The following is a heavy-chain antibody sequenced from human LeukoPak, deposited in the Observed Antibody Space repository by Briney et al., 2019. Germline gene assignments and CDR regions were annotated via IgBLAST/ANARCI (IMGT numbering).Heavy chain of an antibody. D-gene: IGHD1-26*01. Sequence: HGGSLNLSRAASGFMFSSYTMSWVRQAPGKGLEWVSSIDSSSSYIYYADSVKGRFTISRDNAKNSLYLQMNSLRAEDTAVYYCARAPPVELLDYWGQGTLVTVSS. CDR2: IDSSSSYI. V-gene: IGHV3-21*01. CDR1: GFMFSSYT. CDR3: ARAPPVELLDY. J-gene: IGHJ4*02.